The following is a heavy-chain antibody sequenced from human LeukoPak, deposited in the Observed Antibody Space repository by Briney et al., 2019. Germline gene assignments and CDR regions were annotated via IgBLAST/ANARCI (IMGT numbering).Heavy chain of an antibody. V-gene: IGHV3-23*01. CDR1: GFTFSSYA. CDR3: AKSAGLMGAAGTRYLDY. J-gene: IGHJ4*02. Sequence: PGGSLRLSCAASGFTFSSYAMSWVRQAPGKGLEWVSGIGGVGATTNYADSVKGRFTISRENSKNTLYLQMNSLRAEDTAVYYCAKSAGLMGAAGTRYLDYWGQGTLVTVSS. CDR2: IGGVGATT. D-gene: IGHD6-13*01.